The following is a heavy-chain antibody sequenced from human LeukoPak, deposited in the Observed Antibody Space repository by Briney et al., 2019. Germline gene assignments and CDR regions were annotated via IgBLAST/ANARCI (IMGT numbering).Heavy chain of an antibody. D-gene: IGHD2-2*01. V-gene: IGHV3-23*01. CDR2: VSPSGGRT. J-gene: IGHJ4*02. Sequence: GGSLRLSCGASGFTFSSYAMSWVRQTPGRGPEWVAGVSPSGGRTIYGDSAEGRFTISRDNSNDTVYLQLNSLRAEDSALYYCAKVRGVYCSSPACYYYDAWGQGTPVTVSS. CDR3: AKVRGVYCSSPACYYYDA. CDR1: GFTFSSYA.